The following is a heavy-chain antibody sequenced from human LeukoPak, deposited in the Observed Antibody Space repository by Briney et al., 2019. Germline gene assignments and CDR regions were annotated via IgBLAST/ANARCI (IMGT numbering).Heavy chain of an antibody. CDR1: GFTFSSYS. Sequence: GSLSLSCAASGFTFSSYSMNWVRQAPGKGLEWVSYISSSSSTIYYADSVKGRFTISRDNAKNSLYLQMNSLRAEDTAVYYCARGGYDYVWGSYQDYWGQGTLVTVSS. V-gene: IGHV3-48*01. J-gene: IGHJ4*02. CDR2: ISSSSSTI. CDR3: ARGGYDYVWGSYQDY. D-gene: IGHD3-16*02.